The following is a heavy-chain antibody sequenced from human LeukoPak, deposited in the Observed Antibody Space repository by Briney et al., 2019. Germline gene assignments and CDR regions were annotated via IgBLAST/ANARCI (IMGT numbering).Heavy chain of an antibody. CDR1: GFTFSSYS. J-gene: IGHJ4*02. CDR3: ARDGGTFYY. CDR2: ISSSSSYI. Sequence: GGSLRLSCAASGFTFSSYSMNWVRQAPGKGLEWVSSISSSSSYIYYAESVKSRFTISRDNAKNSLYLQMNSLRAEETAVYYCARDGGTFYYWGQGTLVTVSS. D-gene: IGHD3-3*01. V-gene: IGHV3-21*01.